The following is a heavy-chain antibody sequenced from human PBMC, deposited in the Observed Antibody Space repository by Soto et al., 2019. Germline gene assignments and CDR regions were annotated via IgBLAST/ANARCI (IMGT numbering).Heavy chain of an antibody. V-gene: IGHV3-49*03. CDR3: TRAGGYHKSDV. Sequence: EVQVVESGGGLVQPGRSLTLSCRTSGFAFGDSGMSWIRQAPGKGLEWVGFIRSQGHGETIQPAASVKGRFTISRDESKSMAYLQMRILKIADTGGDYWTRAGGYHKSDVWGIGTTVTVSS. D-gene: IGHD6-25*01. CDR1: GFAFGDSG. J-gene: IGHJ6*04. CDR2: IRSQGHGETI.